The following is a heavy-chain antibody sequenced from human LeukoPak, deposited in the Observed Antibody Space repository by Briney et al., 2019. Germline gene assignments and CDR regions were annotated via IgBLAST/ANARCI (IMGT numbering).Heavy chain of an antibody. Sequence: SETLSLTCAVYVGSFSGYYWSWIRQPPGKGLEWIGEINHSGSTNYNPSLKSRVTISVDTSKNQFSLKLSSVTAADTAVYYCARTQPLNYWGQGTLVTVSS. D-gene: IGHD5-18*01. CDR2: INHSGST. CDR3: ARTQPLNY. V-gene: IGHV4-34*01. J-gene: IGHJ4*02. CDR1: VGSFSGYY.